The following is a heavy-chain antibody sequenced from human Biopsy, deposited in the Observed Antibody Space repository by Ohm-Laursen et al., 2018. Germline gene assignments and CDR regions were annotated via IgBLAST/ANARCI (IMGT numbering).Heavy chain of an antibody. Sequence: GASVKVSCKASGYTFTDSYMHWVRQAPGQGLEWMGWINPNSGGTNYAQKFQGRVTMTRDTSMGTAYMELNRLRSDDTAVYYCARGGLNYWYFDLWGRGTLVTVSS. CDR1: GYTFTDSY. D-gene: IGHD1-26*01. J-gene: IGHJ2*01. CDR3: ARGGLNYWYFDL. V-gene: IGHV1-2*02. CDR2: INPNSGGT.